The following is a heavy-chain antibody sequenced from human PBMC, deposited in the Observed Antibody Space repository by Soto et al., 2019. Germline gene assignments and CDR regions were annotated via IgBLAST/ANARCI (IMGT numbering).Heavy chain of an antibody. CDR3: ARDGGQRKLDY. CDR1: GFTFSDHY. CDR2: IGRKVNSYIT. V-gene: IGHV3-72*01. D-gene: IGHD3-16*01. J-gene: IGHJ4*02. Sequence: PGGSLRLSCAASGFTFSDHYMAWVRHAPGKGLEWVGHIGRKVNSYITEYAASVKGRFTISRDDSKNSLYLQMNSLKIEDTAVYYCARDGGQRKLDYWGQGALVTVSS.